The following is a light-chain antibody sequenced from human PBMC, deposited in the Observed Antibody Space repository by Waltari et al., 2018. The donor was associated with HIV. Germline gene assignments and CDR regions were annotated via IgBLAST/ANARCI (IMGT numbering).Light chain of an antibody. CDR3: CSYAGSSTHVV. Sequence: QSALTQPASVSGSPGQSITISSTGTSSDGGSYNLVSWYQQHRGKAPKPMIYEVSKRPSGVSNRFSGSKSGNTASLTISGLQAEDEADYYCCSYAGSSTHVVFGGGTKLTVL. CDR2: EVS. CDR1: SSDGGSYNL. V-gene: IGLV2-23*02. J-gene: IGLJ2*01.